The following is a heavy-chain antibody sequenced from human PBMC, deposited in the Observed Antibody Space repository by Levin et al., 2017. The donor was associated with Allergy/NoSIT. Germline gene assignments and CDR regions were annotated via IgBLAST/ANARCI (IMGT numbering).Heavy chain of an antibody. CDR1: GGSISSYY. CDR3: ARAELAYCGGDCFYWYFDL. V-gene: IGHV4-4*07. CDR2: IYTSGST. Sequence: PSETLSLTCTVSGGSISSYYWSWIRQPAGKGLEWIGRIYTSGSTNYNPSLKSRVTMSVDTSKNQFSLKLSSVTAADTAVYYCARAELAYCGGDCFYWYFDLWGRGTLVTVSS. J-gene: IGHJ2*01. D-gene: IGHD2-21*02.